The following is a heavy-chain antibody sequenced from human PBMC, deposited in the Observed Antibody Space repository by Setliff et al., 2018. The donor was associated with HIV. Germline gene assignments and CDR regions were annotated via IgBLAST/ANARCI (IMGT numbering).Heavy chain of an antibody. CDR2: MSPKSGNT. J-gene: IGHJ4*02. CDR1: GYTFTSYD. Sequence: GASVKVSCKASGYTFTSYDINWVRQATGQGLEWMGWMSPKSGNTGYAQKFQGRVTMTRNTSISTVYMELSSLRSEDTAVYYCARSRPQISIFGLVQDYWGQGTLVTVSS. D-gene: IGHD3-3*01. V-gene: IGHV1-8*02. CDR3: ARSRPQISIFGLVQDY.